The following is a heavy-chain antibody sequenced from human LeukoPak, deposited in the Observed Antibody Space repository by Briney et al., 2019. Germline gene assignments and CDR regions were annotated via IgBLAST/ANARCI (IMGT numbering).Heavy chain of an antibody. J-gene: IGHJ4*02. D-gene: IGHD3-16*01. CDR2: IRSKANSYAT. Sequence: GGSLKLSCAASGFTFSGSAMHGVRQPSGKGLEWVGRIRSKANSYATAYAASVKGRFTIPRDDSKNTAYLQMNSLKTEDTAVYYCTRQYVWGSYTSDYWGQGTLVTVSS. V-gene: IGHV3-73*01. CDR1: GFTFSGSA. CDR3: TRQYVWGSYTSDY.